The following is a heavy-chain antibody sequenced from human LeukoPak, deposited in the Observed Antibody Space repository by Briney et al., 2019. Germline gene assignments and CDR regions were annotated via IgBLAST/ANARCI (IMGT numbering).Heavy chain of an antibody. CDR2: IHYTGRI. J-gene: IGHJ5*02. Sequence: SETLSLTCTVSGASINTTNFYWAWIRHPPGKGLESIGNIHYTGRIYSNASLNSRVTISVDTSKNQFSLKLTSVSAADTAVYYCARQGSMTRGGYWLDPWGRGTLVIVSS. D-gene: IGHD3-10*01. V-gene: IGHV4-39*01. CDR3: ARQGSMTRGGYWLDP. CDR1: GASINTTNFY.